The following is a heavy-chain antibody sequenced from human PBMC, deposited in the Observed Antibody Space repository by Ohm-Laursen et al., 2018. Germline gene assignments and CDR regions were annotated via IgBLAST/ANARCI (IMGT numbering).Heavy chain of an antibody. D-gene: IGHD1-1*01. CDR1: GFTFSDYY. J-gene: IGHJ4*02. CDR3: ARGSGTPWGLYFDH. Sequence: SRRLSCTASGFTFSDYYMSWIRQPPGKGLGWVSYISSSGSTIYYADSVKGRFTISRDNAKNSLYLQMNSLRGEDTAVYYCARGSGTPWGLYFDHWGQGALVTVSS. V-gene: IGHV3-11*04. CDR2: ISSSGSTI.